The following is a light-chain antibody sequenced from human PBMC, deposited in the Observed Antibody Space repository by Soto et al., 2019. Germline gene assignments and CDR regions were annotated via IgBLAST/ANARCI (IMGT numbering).Light chain of an antibody. CDR2: DAS. CDR1: QSVSSY. CDR3: QHRSNCPPYT. V-gene: IGKV3-11*01. Sequence: EIVLTQSPATLSLSPGERATLSCRASQSVSSYLAWYQQKPGQAPRLLIYDASNRATGIPARFSGSGSGTYFTITISILEHEDVAVYYCQHRSNCPPYTFGQGTKLEIK. J-gene: IGKJ2*01.